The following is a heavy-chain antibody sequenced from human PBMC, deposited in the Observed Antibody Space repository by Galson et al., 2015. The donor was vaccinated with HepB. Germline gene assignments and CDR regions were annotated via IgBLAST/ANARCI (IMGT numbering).Heavy chain of an antibody. D-gene: IGHD3-10*01. CDR2: ISYDGSNK. CDR1: GFTFSSYG. J-gene: IGHJ4*02. Sequence: SLRLFCAASGFTFSSYGMHWVRQAPGKGLEWVAVISYDGSNKYYADSVKGRFTISRDNSKNTLYLQMNSLRAEDTAVYYCAKVASGSYCDYWGQGTLVTVSS. V-gene: IGHV3-30*18. CDR3: AKVASGSYCDY.